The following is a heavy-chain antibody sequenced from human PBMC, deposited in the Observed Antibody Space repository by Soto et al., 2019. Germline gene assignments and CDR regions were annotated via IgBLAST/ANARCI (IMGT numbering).Heavy chain of an antibody. V-gene: IGHV3-7*05. D-gene: IGHD5-12*01. J-gene: IGHJ4*02. Sequence: GGSLRLSCVASGLTFSSEWMNWVRQAPGKGLEWVANISPEGSGKRYVDSVKGRFAISRDNAKNSLYLQMNSLRAEDTAVYYCARDHHRYSGYDYVDYWGQGTLVTVSS. CDR1: GLTFSSEW. CDR2: ISPEGSGK. CDR3: ARDHHRYSGYDYVDY.